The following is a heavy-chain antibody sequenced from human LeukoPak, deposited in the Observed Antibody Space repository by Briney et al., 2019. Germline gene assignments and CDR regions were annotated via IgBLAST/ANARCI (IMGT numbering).Heavy chain of an antibody. CDR2: IGAENANT. Sequence: ASVKVSCKASGYTFVIYGISWVRQAPGQGLEWMGWIGAENANTNYAQKLQGRVTMTTDTSTNTAYMELRSLTSDDTAVYFCARSGRTVTTHFDYWGQGTLVTVSS. V-gene: IGHV1-18*01. CDR1: GYTFVIYG. D-gene: IGHD4-17*01. J-gene: IGHJ4*02. CDR3: ARSGRTVTTHFDY.